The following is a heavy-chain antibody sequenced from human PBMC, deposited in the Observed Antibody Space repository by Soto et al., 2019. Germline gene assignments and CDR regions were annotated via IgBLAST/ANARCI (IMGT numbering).Heavy chain of an antibody. Sequence: QLQLVQSGAEVERPGASVRVSCKAYGYAFNKYGISWIRQAPGQGLEWMGWIRPDNGETNYAQKFQGRVTMTTDTSSNTAYMELRSLRSDDTAVYYCATSYDSGFDPWGQGTLVSVSS. CDR2: IRPDNGET. D-gene: IGHD5-12*01. CDR3: ATSYDSGFDP. J-gene: IGHJ5*02. CDR1: GYAFNKYG. V-gene: IGHV1-18*04.